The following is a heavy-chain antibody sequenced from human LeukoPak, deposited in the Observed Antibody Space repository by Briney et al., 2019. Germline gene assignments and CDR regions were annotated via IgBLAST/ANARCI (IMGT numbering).Heavy chain of an antibody. CDR3: AKGSTSWYAGPSDY. J-gene: IGHJ4*02. D-gene: IGHD6-13*01. V-gene: IGHV3-23*01. CDR2: ISDSGDRT. CDR1: GFAFSSPD. Sequence: GGSLRLSCAASGFAFSSPDMGWVRQAPGKGLEWVSAISDSGDRTYYADSVKGRFTLSRDNSKNTLYLQMNSLRAEDTAVYYCAKGSTSWYAGPSDYWGQGTLVTVSS.